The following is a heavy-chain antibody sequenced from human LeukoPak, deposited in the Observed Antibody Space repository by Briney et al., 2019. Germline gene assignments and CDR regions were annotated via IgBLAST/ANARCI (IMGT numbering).Heavy chain of an antibody. V-gene: IGHV3-23*01. CDR2: ISGSGGST. D-gene: IGHD2-2*01. J-gene: IGHJ4*02. CDR1: GFTFSSYA. Sequence: PGGSLRLSCAASGFTFSSYAMSWVRQAPGKGLEWVSAISGSGGSTYYADSVKGRFAISRDNSKNTLYLQMNSLRAEDTAVYYCAKVLRGYCSSTSCYYFDYWGQGTLVTVSS. CDR3: AKVLRGYCSSTSCYYFDY.